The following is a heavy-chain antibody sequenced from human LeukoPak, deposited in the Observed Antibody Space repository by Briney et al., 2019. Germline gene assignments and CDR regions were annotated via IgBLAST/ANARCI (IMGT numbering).Heavy chain of an antibody. V-gene: IGHV3-23*01. CDR2: ISGSGGST. J-gene: IGHJ5*02. CDR1: GFTFSSYA. Sequence: GGSLRLSCAASGFTFSSYAMSWVRQAPGKGLERVSAISGSGGSTYYADSVKGRFTISRDNSKNTLYLQMNSLRAEDTAVYYCAKSIEVVVVAAMGFDPWGQGTLVTVSS. CDR3: AKSIEVVVVAAMGFDP. D-gene: IGHD2-15*01.